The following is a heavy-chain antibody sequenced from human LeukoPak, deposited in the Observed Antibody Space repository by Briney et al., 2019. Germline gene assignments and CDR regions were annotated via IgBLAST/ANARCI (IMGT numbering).Heavy chain of an antibody. CDR3: AKDFASYGVGTVDY. D-gene: IGHD5-18*01. CDR1: RFTFSSYG. CDR2: ISYDDGTNK. V-gene: IGHV3-30*18. Sequence: AGGSLRLSCAASRFTFSSYGMHWVRQAPGKGLEWVAVISYDDGTNKYYADSVKGRFTISRDNSKNTLYLQMNSLKTEDTAVYYCAKDFASYGVGTVDYWGQGTLVTVSS. J-gene: IGHJ4*02.